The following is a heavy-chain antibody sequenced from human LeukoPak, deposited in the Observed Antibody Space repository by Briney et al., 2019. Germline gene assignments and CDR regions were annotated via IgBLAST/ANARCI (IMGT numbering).Heavy chain of an antibody. CDR3: ARDWETSGYYSTY. Sequence: ASVKVSCRASGYTFTNTYGITWVRQAPGQGLEWMGWISPYSGNTNYAQKLQGRVTMTTDTSTSTAYMELRSLRSNDTAVYYCARDWETSGYYSTYWGQGTLVTVSS. D-gene: IGHD3-22*01. CDR1: GYTFTNTYG. V-gene: IGHV1-18*01. J-gene: IGHJ4*02. CDR2: ISPYSGNT.